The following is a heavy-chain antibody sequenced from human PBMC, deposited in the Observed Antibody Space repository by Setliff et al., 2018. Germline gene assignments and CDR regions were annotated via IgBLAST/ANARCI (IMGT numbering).Heavy chain of an antibody. Sequence: TLSLTCTVSGASVTSFDYYWSWIRQPPGKGLEYIGHISHGVSTSYSPSLKSRVSISVDTSKNQLSLKLDSLTAADTAVYFCARLPRTVTHFDYWGQGALVTVSS. J-gene: IGHJ4*02. CDR1: GASVTSFDYY. V-gene: IGHV4-30-4*01. CDR2: ISHGVST. D-gene: IGHD4-17*01. CDR3: ARLPRTVTHFDY.